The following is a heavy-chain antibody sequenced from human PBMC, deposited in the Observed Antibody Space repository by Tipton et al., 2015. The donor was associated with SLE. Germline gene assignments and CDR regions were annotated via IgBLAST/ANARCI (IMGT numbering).Heavy chain of an antibody. D-gene: IGHD1-26*01. CDR2: ITHSGSI. V-gene: IGHV4-34*01. J-gene: IGHJ4*02. Sequence: TLSLTCAVFGGSFSGYYWSWIRQPPGKGLEWIGEITHSGSINYNPSLKSRVTISVDTSKNPFSLKLNSVTAADTAVYYCARQGGVGAIDYWGQGTLVTVSS. CDR3: ARQGGVGAIDY. CDR1: GGSFSGYY.